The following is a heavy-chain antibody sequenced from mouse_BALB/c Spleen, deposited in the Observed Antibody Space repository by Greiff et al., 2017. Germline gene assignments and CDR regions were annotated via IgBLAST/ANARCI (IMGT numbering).Heavy chain of an antibody. CDR3: ARHNGNYGGYAMDY. CDR2: ISSGGGST. D-gene: IGHD2-1*01. V-gene: IGHV5-12-1*01. CDR1: GFAFSSYD. Sequence: EVQRVESGGGLVKPGGSLKLSCAASGFAFSSYDMSWVRQTPEKRLEWVAYISSGGGSTYYPDTVKGRFTISRDNAKNTLYLQMSSLKSEDTAMYYCARHNGNYGGYAMDYWGQGTSVTVSS. J-gene: IGHJ4*01.